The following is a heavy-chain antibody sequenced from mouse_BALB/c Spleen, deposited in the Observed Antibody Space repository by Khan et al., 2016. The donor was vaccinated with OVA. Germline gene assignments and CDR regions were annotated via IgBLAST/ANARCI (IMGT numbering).Heavy chain of an antibody. CDR1: GYTFTSYT. Sequence: QVRLQQSGAELARPGASVKMSCKASGYTFTSYTIHWIKKRPGQGLEWIGYINPSNGYTNYNQKFKDKATLTTDKSSTTAYLQLSSLTFDDSAVYNCVRDGAYHKNDGWLAYWGQGTLVTVSA. CDR2: INPSNGYT. D-gene: IGHD2-14*01. V-gene: IGHV1-4*01. J-gene: IGHJ3*01. CDR3: VRDGAYHKNDGWLAY.